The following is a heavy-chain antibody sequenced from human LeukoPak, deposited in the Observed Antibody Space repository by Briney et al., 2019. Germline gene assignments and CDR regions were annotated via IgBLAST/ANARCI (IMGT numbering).Heavy chain of an antibody. CDR3: ARDHLWGSDY. D-gene: IGHD3-16*01. CDR2: IKQDGSEK. Sequence: GGSLRLSCAASGFTFSSYAMSWVRQAPGKGLEWVANIKQDGSEKYYVDSVKGRFTISKDNAKNSLYLQMNSLRAEDTAVYYCARDHLWGSDYWGQGTLVTVSS. CDR1: GFTFSSYA. J-gene: IGHJ4*02. V-gene: IGHV3-7*01.